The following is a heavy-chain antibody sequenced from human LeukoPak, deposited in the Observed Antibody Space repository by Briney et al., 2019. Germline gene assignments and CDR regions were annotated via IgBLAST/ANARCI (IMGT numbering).Heavy chain of an antibody. CDR1: GFTFTSYA. CDR2: IHYDGSNK. V-gene: IGHV3-30*02. D-gene: IGHD3-9*01. Sequence: GGSLRLSCAASGFTFTSYAMHWVRQAPGKGLEWVASIHYDGSNKYYADSVKGRFTISRDNSKNTLYLQMNSLRAEDTAFYYCAKGDYDILTGYQFYFDCWGRGTLVTVSS. CDR3: AKGDYDILTGYQFYFDC. J-gene: IGHJ4*02.